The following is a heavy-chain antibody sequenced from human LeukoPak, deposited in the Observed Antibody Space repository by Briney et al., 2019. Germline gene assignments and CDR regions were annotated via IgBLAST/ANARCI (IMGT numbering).Heavy chain of an antibody. V-gene: IGHV1-8*01. CDR1: GYTFTSYD. J-gene: IGHJ4*02. Sequence: ASVKVSCKASGYTFTSYDINWVRQATGQGLEWMGWMSPNSGNTGYAQKFQGRVTMTRNTSISTAYMELSSLRSEDTAVYYCARGARITIFGVVVPNFDYWGQGTLVTVSS. CDR3: ARGARITIFGVVVPNFDY. CDR2: MSPNSGNT. D-gene: IGHD3-3*01.